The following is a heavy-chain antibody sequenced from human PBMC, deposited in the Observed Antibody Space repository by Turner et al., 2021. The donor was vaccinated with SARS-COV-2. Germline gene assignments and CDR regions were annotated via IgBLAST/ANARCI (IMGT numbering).Heavy chain of an antibody. V-gene: IGHV3-30-3*01. D-gene: IGHD1-26*01. CDR1: GFTFSNYA. J-gene: IGHJ6*02. CDR2: ISYDGSNK. CDR3: ARDRIIWDRGVYYYYGMDV. Sequence: QVQLVESGGGVVQPGRSLRLSCAASGFTFSNYAMHWVRQGRGKGLEWVAVISYDGSNKYYADSVKGRFTISRDNYKNTLYLQMNSLRAEDTAVYYCARDRIIWDRGVYYYYGMDVWGQGTTVTVSS.